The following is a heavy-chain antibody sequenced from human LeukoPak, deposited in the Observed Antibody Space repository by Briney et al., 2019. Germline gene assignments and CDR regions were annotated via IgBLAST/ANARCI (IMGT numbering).Heavy chain of an antibody. D-gene: IGHD4-11*01. CDR3: ARDHSPGWFDP. Sequence: PGGSLRLSCAASGFTFRTYSMNWVRQAPGKGLEWGSYICSSSSSIYYADSVKGRFTISRDNAKNELFLQMNSLRAEDTAVYYCARDHSPGWFDPWGQGTLVTVSS. CDR1: GFTFRTYS. V-gene: IGHV3-48*04. J-gene: IGHJ5*02. CDR2: ICSSSSSI.